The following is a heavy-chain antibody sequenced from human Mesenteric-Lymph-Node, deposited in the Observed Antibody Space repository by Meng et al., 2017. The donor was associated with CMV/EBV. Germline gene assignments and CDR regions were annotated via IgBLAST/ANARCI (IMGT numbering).Heavy chain of an antibody. J-gene: IGHJ6*02. V-gene: IGHV3-23*01. Sequence: GGSLRLSCAASAFTFGTYALNWVRQAPGRGLEWVSTISDRGSSTYYADSVKGRFTISRDNSKNTLYLQMNSLRAEDTAVYYCARGTVSTPSYPMDVWGQGTTVTVSS. CDR3: ARGTVSTPSYPMDV. D-gene: IGHD4-11*01. CDR1: AFTFGTYA. CDR2: ISDRGSST.